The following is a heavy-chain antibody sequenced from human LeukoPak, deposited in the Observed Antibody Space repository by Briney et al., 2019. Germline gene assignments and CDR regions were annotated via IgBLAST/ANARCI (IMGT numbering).Heavy chain of an antibody. Sequence: SETLCLTCTVSGYSISTGYYWDWIRQPPGKGLEWIGSIYHSGSTYYDPSLKSRVTISVDTSKNQFSLKLSSVTAADTAVYYCARDLQQLSIINWFDPWGQGTLVTVSS. J-gene: IGHJ5*02. CDR3: ARDLQQLSIINWFDP. D-gene: IGHD6-13*01. V-gene: IGHV4-38-2*02. CDR2: IYHSGST. CDR1: GYSISTGYY.